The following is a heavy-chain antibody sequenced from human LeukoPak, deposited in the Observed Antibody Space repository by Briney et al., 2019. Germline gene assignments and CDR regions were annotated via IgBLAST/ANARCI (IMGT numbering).Heavy chain of an antibody. CDR2: ISYDGSNK. Sequence: GGSLRLSCAASGFTFSSYGMHWVRQAPGKGLEWVAVISYDGSNKYYADSVKGRFTISRDNSKNTLYLQMNSLRAEDTAVYYCAKDKDYYYGSGSYYNPDYWGQGTLVTVSS. CDR1: GFTFSSYG. V-gene: IGHV3-30*18. CDR3: AKDKDYYYGSGSYYNPDY. D-gene: IGHD3-10*01. J-gene: IGHJ4*02.